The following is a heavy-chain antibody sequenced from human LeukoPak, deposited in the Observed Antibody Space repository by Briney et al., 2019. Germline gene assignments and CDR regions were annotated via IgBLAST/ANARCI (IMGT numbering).Heavy chain of an antibody. D-gene: IGHD6-19*01. J-gene: IGHJ4*02. CDR3: AKDTGSGWDFDS. V-gene: IGHV3-43*02. CDR1: GFTFGGFA. Sequence: GGSLRLSCAASGFTFGGFAMHWVRPAPVRGLEWVSLVTGGGTTYYADSVRGRFTISRDNSKNSLYLQMNTLRTEDTAFYYCAKDTGSGWDFDSWGQGTLVTVSS. CDR2: VTGGGTT.